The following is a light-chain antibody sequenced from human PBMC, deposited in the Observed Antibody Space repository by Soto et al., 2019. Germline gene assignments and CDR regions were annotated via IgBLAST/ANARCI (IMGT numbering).Light chain of an antibody. CDR3: SSYTSSSTGVV. J-gene: IGLJ2*01. V-gene: IGLV2-14*01. CDR1: SSDVGGYNY. CDR2: EVS. Sequence: QSALTQPASVSGSPGQSITISCTGTSSDVGGYNYVSWYQQHPGKAPKLMIYEVSNRPSGVSNRFSGSKSGNTASLTISGLQAEDEADYYCSSYTSSSTGVVFGGGTTLTVL.